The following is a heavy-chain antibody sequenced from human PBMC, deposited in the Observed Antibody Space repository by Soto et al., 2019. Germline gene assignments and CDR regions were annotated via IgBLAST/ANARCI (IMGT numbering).Heavy chain of an antibody. V-gene: IGHV3-30-3*01. CDR2: ISYDGSNK. D-gene: IGHD6-13*01. J-gene: IGHJ6*02. CDR3: ARDIALQHYYYYGMDV. CDR1: GFTFSSYA. Sequence: GGSLRLSCAASGFTFSSYAMHWVRQAPGKGLEWVAVISYDGSNKYYADSVKGRFTISRDNSKNTLYLQMNSLRAEDTAVYYCARDIALQHYYYYGMDVWGQGTTVTVSS.